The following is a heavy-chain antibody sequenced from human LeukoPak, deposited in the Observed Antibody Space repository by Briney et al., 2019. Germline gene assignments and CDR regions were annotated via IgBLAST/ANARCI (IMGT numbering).Heavy chain of an antibody. D-gene: IGHD1-26*01. J-gene: IGHJ4*02. Sequence: SETLSLTCGVYGGSFSGYYWSWIRQPPGKGLEWIGEINHSGSTNYNASLQSRVTISIDTSKNQFSLRLNSVTAADTAMYYCAKSGGYGLIDYWGQGTLVTVSS. CDR3: AKSGGYGLIDY. V-gene: IGHV4-34*01. CDR1: GGSFSGYY. CDR2: INHSGST.